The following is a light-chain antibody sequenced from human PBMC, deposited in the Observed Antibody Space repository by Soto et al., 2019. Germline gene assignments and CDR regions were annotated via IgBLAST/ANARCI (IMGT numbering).Light chain of an antibody. CDR1: STDFVSYNR. V-gene: IGLV2-18*01. CDR2: EAS. Sequence: VLAQPPSVSGSPGQSVTISCTGTSTDFVSYNRVSWYQQPPGTAPKLIIYEASNRPSGVPDRFSGSKSGNTASLTISGLQAADEADYYCSLYTSENTYVFGTGTKV. CDR3: SLYTSENTYV. J-gene: IGLJ1*01.